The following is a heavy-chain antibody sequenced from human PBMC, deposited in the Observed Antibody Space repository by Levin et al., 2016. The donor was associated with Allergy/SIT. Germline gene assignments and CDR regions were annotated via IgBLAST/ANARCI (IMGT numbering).Heavy chain of an antibody. Sequence: GESLKISCAASGFTFSSYWMHWVRQAPGKGLVWVSRINSDGSSTSYADSVKGRFTISRDNAKNTLYLQMNSLRAEDTAVYYCASFVVVTATPIWGQGTLVTVSS. J-gene: IGHJ4*02. CDR1: GFTFSSYW. V-gene: IGHV3-74*01. CDR2: INSDGSST. CDR3: ASFVVVTATPI. D-gene: IGHD2-21*02.